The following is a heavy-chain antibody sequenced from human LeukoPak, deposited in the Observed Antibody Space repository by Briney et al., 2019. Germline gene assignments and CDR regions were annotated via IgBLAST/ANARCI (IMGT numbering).Heavy chain of an antibody. V-gene: IGHV3-23*01. CDR1: GFTFSTYA. Sequence: GGSLRLSCAASGFTFSTYAMSWVRQAPGKGLEWVSAISGSGGDTYYADSVMGRFTISRDNSRSTLYLRMNSLRAEDTAIYYCARIPHPTYYFDCWGQGTLVTVSS. CDR2: ISGSGGDT. CDR3: ARIPHPTYYFDC. J-gene: IGHJ4*02.